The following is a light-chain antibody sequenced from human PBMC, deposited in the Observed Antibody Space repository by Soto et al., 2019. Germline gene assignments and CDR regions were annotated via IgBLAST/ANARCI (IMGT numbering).Light chain of an antibody. CDR2: EGT. Sequence: QSALTQPASVSGSPGQSITISCTRSSTDFENYNLVSWYQHCPDKAPKLIIYEGTKRPSEISDRFSGSESDTTASLIISGLQPEDEADYHCSSYAGSSARVVFGGGTQLTVL. CDR3: SSYAGSSARVV. J-gene: IGLJ2*01. V-gene: IGLV2-23*01. CDR1: STDFENYNL.